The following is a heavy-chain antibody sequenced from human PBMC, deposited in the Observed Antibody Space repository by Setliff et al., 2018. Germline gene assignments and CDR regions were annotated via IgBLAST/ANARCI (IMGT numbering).Heavy chain of an antibody. V-gene: IGHV4-4*08. J-gene: IGHJ5*01. CDR1: GDSMNDNH. D-gene: IGHD1-1*01. Sequence: SETLSLTCNVSGDSMNDNHWTWIRQPPGKGLEWIGYIYTSGGTNYNPSLKSRVTISVDMSKNQFSLKLNSVTAADTAVYYCASRTTGPGGWFDFWGQGSLVTVSS. CDR2: IYTSGGT. CDR3: ASRTTGPGGWFDF.